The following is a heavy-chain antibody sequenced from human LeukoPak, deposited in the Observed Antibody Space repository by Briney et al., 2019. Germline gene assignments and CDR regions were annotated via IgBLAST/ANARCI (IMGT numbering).Heavy chain of an antibody. V-gene: IGHV1-3*01. D-gene: IGHD3-22*01. CDR3: ANPRYDSSSYYYVD. Sequence: GASVKVSCKASGYTFTDYTMHWLRQAPGQRLDWMGWINGGSGNTKYSPELQGRVTITRDTSASTAYMELSSLRSEDTAVYYCANPRYDSSSYYYVDWGQGTLVTVSS. CDR2: INGGSGNT. CDR1: GYTFTDYT. J-gene: IGHJ4*02.